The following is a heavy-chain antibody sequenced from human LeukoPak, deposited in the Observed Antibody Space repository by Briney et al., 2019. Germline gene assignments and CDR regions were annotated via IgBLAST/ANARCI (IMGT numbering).Heavy chain of an antibody. J-gene: IGHJ3*02. CDR3: TTYNDRDAFDI. D-gene: IGHD1-14*01. CDR1: GFTFSKDW. CDR2: IKNKIDGGTT. Sequence: GGSLRLSCAGSGFTFSKDWMSWVRQTPGKGLEWVGRIKNKIDGGTTDDAAPVKGRFTISRDDSKNTLYLQMNSLKTEDTAVYYCTTYNDRDAFDIWGQGTMVTVPP. V-gene: IGHV3-15*01.